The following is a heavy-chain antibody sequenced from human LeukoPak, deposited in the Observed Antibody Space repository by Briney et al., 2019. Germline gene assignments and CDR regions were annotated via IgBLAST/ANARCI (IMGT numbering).Heavy chain of an antibody. D-gene: IGHD1-26*01. CDR3: ARATWGYYYYMDV. V-gene: IGHV4-59*12. J-gene: IGHJ6*03. Sequence: TSETLSLTCTVSGGSIDTYYWNWIRLPPGKGLEWIGYVFHTGSTNYNPSLKSRVTISVDTSKNQFSLKLSSVTAADTAVYYCARATWGYYYYMDVWGKGTTVTVSS. CDR1: GGSIDTYY. CDR2: VFHTGST.